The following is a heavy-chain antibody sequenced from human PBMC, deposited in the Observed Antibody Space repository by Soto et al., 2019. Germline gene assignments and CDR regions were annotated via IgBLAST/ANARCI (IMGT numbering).Heavy chain of an antibody. J-gene: IGHJ6*02. V-gene: IGHV1-69*01. D-gene: IGHD6-13*01. Sequence: QVQLVQSGAEVKKPGSSVKVSCKASGGTFSSYAISWVRQAPGQGLEWMGGIIPIFGTANYAQKFQGRVTITSDESTSTAYMELGSLTSEDTAVYYCALNSAAGYEAYYYYYGMDVWGQGTTVTVS. CDR2: IIPIFGTA. CDR1: GGTFSSYA. CDR3: ALNSAAGYEAYYYYYGMDV.